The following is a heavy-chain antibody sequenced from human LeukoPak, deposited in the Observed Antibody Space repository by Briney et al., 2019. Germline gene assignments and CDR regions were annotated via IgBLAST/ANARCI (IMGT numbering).Heavy chain of an antibody. CDR1: GFTFSNCA. J-gene: IGHJ4*02. D-gene: IGHD3-9*01. CDR3: AKSRDILTGEYDY. CDR2: ISSSGGST. Sequence: PGGSLRLSCAASGFTFSNCAMAWAHQAPGKGLEWVSGISSSGGSTYYADSIRGRFTISRDNSKNTLDLQMSSLRAEDTAAYYCAKSRDILTGEYDYWGQGTLVTVSS. V-gene: IGHV3-23*01.